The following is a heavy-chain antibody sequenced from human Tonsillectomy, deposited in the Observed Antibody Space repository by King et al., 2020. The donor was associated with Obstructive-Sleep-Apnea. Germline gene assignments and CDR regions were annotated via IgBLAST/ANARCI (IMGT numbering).Heavy chain of an antibody. D-gene: IGHD2-8*02. CDR2: IYYTGST. Sequence: VQLQEAGPGLVKPSETLSLTCTVSAGSISNYYWNWIRQPPGKGLEWIGYIYYTGSTTYNPSLKSRGTISLDTSKNQFSLKLSSVTAADRAVYYCARLRRTEYRATFWYFDLWGRGTLVTVSA. V-gene: IGHV4-59*08. J-gene: IGHJ2*01. CDR3: ARLRRTEYRATFWYFDL. CDR1: AGSISNYY.